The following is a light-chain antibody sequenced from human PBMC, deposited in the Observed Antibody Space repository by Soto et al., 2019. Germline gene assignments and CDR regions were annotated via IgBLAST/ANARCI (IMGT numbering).Light chain of an antibody. J-gene: IGKJ1*01. CDR2: KAS. CDR3: QQYGSYSPWT. Sequence: DIQMTQSPSTLSASVGDRVTITCRASQSIGSWLAWYQQKPGKAPKLLIYKASSLESGVPSRFRGSGSGTEFTLTISSRQPDDFASYYCQQYGSYSPWTFGQGTKVEIK. CDR1: QSIGSW. V-gene: IGKV1-5*03.